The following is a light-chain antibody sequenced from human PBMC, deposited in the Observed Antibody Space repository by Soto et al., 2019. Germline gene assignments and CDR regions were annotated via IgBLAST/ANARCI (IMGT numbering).Light chain of an antibody. J-gene: IGKJ1*01. CDR2: GAS. CDR3: QQYNNWLGT. V-gene: IGKV3-15*01. CDR1: QSVSTN. Sequence: EIVMTQSPATLSVSPGKRATLSCRASQSVSTNLAWYQQTPGQAPRLLIFGASARATGIPARFSGSGSGTEFTLTISSLQSEDFAVYYCQQYNNWLGTFGQGTKVEIK.